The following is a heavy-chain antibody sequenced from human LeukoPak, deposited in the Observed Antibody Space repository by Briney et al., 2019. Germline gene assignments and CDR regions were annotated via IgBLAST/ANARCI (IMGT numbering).Heavy chain of an antibody. Sequence: ASVKVSCKASGYTFTGYDINWVRQATGQGLEWMGWMNPNSGNTGYAQKFQGRVTMTRNTSISTAYMELSSLRSEDTAVYYCARRKYCSGGSCYAGAFDIWGQGTMVTVSS. D-gene: IGHD2-15*01. V-gene: IGHV1-8*01. CDR2: MNPNSGNT. CDR3: ARRKYCSGGSCYAGAFDI. CDR1: GYTFTGYD. J-gene: IGHJ3*02.